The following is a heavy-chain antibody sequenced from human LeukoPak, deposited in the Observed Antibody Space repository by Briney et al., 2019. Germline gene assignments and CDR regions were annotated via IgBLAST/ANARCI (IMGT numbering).Heavy chain of an antibody. CDR3: AKDWRCDY. CDR1: GFTLSNYA. D-gene: IGHD1-1*01. V-gene: IGHV3-23*01. CDR2: ISDSGGKT. J-gene: IGHJ4*02. Sequence: GGPLRLSRAASGFTLSNYAMTWVRQVPGKGLEWVSAISDSGGKTHYADSLKGRFTISRENSKNTLFLQMNSLGAGDTAIYNCAKDWRCDYWGQGTLVTVSS.